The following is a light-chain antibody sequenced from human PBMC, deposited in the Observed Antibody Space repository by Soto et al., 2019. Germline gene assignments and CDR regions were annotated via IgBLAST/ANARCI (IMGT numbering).Light chain of an antibody. J-gene: IGLJ2*01. CDR3: ASWDDSLNGRV. Sequence: QSVLTQPPSLSETPGQRVTISCSGSRSNIGGHIVNWYQQLPGMAPKLLMSANNQRCSGVPERFSGSKSGSSASLAISGLQSEDEAAYYCASWDDSLNGRVCVVRTKLTVL. CDR2: ANN. V-gene: IGLV1-44*01. CDR1: RSNIGGHI.